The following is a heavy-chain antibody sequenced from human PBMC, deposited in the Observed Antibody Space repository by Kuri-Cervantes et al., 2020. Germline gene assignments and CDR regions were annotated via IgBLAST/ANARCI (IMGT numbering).Heavy chain of an antibody. Sequence: GESLKISCAASGFTFSDYYMSWIRQAPGKGLEWVSYISSSGSTIYYADSVKGRFTISRDNAKNSLYLQMNSLRAEDTAVYYCARDQYYALDIWGQGTMVTVSS. J-gene: IGHJ3*02. CDR1: GFTFSDYY. CDR2: ISSSGSTI. V-gene: IGHV3-11*01. CDR3: ARDQYYALDI.